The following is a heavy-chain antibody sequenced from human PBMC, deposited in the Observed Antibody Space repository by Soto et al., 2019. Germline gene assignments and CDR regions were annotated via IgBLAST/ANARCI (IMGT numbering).Heavy chain of an antibody. CDR2: INPSGGST. CDR3: ARDKGYSYGYGQDRQYYYYGMDV. Sequence: ASVKVSCKASGYTFTSYYMHWVRQAPGQGLEWMGIINPSGGSTSYAQKFQGRVTMTRDTSTSTVYMELSSLRSEDTAVYYCARDKGYSYGYGQDRQYYYYGMDVWGQGTTVTVSS. J-gene: IGHJ6*02. V-gene: IGHV1-46*01. D-gene: IGHD5-18*01. CDR1: GYTFTSYY.